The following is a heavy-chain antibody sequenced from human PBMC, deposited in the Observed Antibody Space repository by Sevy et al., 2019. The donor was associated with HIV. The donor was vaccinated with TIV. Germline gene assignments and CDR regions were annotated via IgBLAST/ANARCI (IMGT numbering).Heavy chain of an antibody. D-gene: IGHD2-8*01. CDR2: LSFGCGEI. V-gene: IGHV3-30*04. Sequence: GGSLRLSCAASGFTFSSYAMHWVRQPPGKGLEWVSTLSFGCGEINYADSVKGRFTISRDNSKSSVYLQMNNLRPEDTAVYYCAREGCTKPHDYWGQGTLVTVSS. CDR1: GFTFSSYA. CDR3: AREGCTKPHDY. J-gene: IGHJ4*02.